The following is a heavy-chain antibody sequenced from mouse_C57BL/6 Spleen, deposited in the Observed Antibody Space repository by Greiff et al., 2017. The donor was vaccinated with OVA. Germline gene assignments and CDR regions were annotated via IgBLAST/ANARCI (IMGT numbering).Heavy chain of an antibody. CDR3: LDGYLDY. CDR2: IDPEDGDT. Sequence: VQLQQSGAELVRPGASVKLSCTASGFNIKDYYMHWVKQRPEQGLEWIGRIDPEDGDTEYAPKFQGKATMTADTSSNTAYMQLSSLTSEDSAVYFCLDGYLDYWGQGTTLTVSS. D-gene: IGHD2-3*01. J-gene: IGHJ2*01. V-gene: IGHV14-1*01. CDR1: GFNIKDYY.